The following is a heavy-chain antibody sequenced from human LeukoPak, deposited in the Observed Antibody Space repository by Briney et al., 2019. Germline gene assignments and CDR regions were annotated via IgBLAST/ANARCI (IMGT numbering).Heavy chain of an antibody. Sequence: ASVKVSCKASGYTFINFGLNWVRQAPGQGLEWMVWINTDSGGTNYAQKLQGRVTMTTDTSTSTAYMELRSLRSDDTAVYYCARDLKRWLQFGYFDYWGQGALVTVSS. CDR2: INTDSGGT. V-gene: IGHV1-18*01. D-gene: IGHD5-24*01. CDR1: GYTFINFG. CDR3: ARDLKRWLQFGYFDY. J-gene: IGHJ4*02.